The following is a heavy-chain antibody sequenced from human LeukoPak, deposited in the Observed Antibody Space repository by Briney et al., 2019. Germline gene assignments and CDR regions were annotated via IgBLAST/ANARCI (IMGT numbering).Heavy chain of an antibody. V-gene: IGHV4-4*07. CDR3: ARDPGSSSYYDSSGYLGGDY. CDR1: GGSISSYY. Sequence: SETLSLTCTVSGGSISSYYWSWIRQPAGKGLELIGRIYTSGSTNYNPSLKSRVTMSVDTSKNQFSLKLSSVTAADTAVYYCARDPGSSSYYDSSGYLGGDYWGQGTLVTVSS. D-gene: IGHD3-22*01. CDR2: IYTSGST. J-gene: IGHJ4*02.